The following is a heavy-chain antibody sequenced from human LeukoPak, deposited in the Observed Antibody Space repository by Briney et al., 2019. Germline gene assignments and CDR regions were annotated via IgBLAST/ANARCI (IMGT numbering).Heavy chain of an antibody. J-gene: IGHJ4*02. D-gene: IGHD6-19*01. CDR2: ISYDGSNK. Sequence: GGSLRLSCAASGFTFSSYAMHWVRQASGKGLEWVAVISYDGSNKYYADSVKGRFTISRDNSKNTLYLQMNSLRAEDTAVYYCARDQVRYSSGWYAYWGQGTLVTVSS. V-gene: IGHV3-30-3*01. CDR3: ARDQVRYSSGWYAY. CDR1: GFTFSSYA.